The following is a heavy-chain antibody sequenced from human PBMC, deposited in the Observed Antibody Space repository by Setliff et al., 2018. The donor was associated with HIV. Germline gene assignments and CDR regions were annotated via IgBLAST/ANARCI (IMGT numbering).Heavy chain of an antibody. CDR3: ARDKGIREAASLDY. Sequence: SVKVSCKASGYTFTDNFIHWVRQAPGQGLEWMGEITPFVGITNYAQKFQGRVTISADESTATAYIELSSLTSQDTAGYYCARDKGIREAASLDYWGQGSLVTVSS. J-gene: IGHJ4*02. V-gene: IGHV1-69*10. CDR1: GYTFTDNF. D-gene: IGHD6-13*01. CDR2: ITPFVGIT.